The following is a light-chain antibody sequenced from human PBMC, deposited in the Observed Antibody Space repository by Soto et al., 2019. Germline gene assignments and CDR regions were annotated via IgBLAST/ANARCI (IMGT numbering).Light chain of an antibody. CDR1: SSDVGAYRY. V-gene: IGLV2-14*01. CDR2: EVS. Sequence: QSALTQPASVSGSPGQSITISCTGSSSDVGAYRYVSWFQQHPGRAPKLIIYEVSNRPSGVSDRFSGSKSGNTASLTISGLTAEDEAYYHCSSYTTTTAWVFGGGTKLTVL. CDR3: SSYTTTTAWV. J-gene: IGLJ3*02.